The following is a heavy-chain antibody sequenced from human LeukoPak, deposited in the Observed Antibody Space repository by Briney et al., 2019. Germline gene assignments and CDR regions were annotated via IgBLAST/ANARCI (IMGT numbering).Heavy chain of an antibody. D-gene: IGHD2-21*02. V-gene: IGHV3-21*01. CDR3: ARALGAYCGGACYSLPGAFDL. CDR1: GFTFTSYS. J-gene: IGHJ3*01. CDR2: ISSSSSYI. Sequence: GGSLRLSCAASGFTFTSYSMTWVRQAPGKGLEWVSSISSSSSYIYYADSVKGRFTISRDNAKNSLYLQMNSLRAEDTAVYYCARALGAYCGGACYSLPGAFDLWGQGTMVTVSS.